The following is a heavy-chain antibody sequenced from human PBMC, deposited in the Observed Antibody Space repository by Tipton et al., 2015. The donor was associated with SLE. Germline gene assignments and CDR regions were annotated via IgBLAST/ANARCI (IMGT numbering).Heavy chain of an antibody. CDR3: ARPLAMGIFGMGFDI. V-gene: IGHV4-39*07. Sequence: TLSLTCTVSGGSISSSSYYWGWIRQPPGKGLEWIGSIYYSGSTYFNPSLKSRVSISVDTSNNQFSLKLSSVTAADTAVYYCARPLAMGIFGMGFDIWGQGTMVTVSS. J-gene: IGHJ3*02. CDR1: GGSISSSSYY. D-gene: IGHD3-3*01. CDR2: IYYSGST.